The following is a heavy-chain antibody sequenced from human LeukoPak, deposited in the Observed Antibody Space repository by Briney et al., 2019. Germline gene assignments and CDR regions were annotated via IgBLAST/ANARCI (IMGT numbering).Heavy chain of an antibody. CDR1: GYSISSGYY. CDR2: IYHSGST. CDR3: ARVRSNRSRNSSSWYKFYYYMDV. Sequence: SETLSLTCTVSGYSISSGYYWGWIRQPPGKGLEWIGSIYHSGSTYYNPSLKSRVTISVDTSKNQFSLKLSSVTAADTAVYYCARVRSNRSRNSSSWYKFYYYMDVWGKGTTVTVSS. J-gene: IGHJ6*03. D-gene: IGHD6-13*01. V-gene: IGHV4-38-2*02.